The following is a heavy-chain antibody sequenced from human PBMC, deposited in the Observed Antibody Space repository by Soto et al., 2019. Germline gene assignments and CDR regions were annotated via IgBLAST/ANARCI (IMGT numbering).Heavy chain of an antibody. J-gene: IGHJ4*02. CDR3: ARALSYSGSYIDY. CDR2: ISYDGSNK. V-gene: IGHV3-30-3*01. CDR1: GFTFSSYA. D-gene: IGHD3-10*01. Sequence: GGSLRLSCAASGFTFSSYAMHWVRQAPGKGLEWVAVISYDGSNKYYADSVKGRFTISRDNSKNTLYLQTNSLRAEDTAVYYCARALSYSGSYIDYWGQGTLVTVSS.